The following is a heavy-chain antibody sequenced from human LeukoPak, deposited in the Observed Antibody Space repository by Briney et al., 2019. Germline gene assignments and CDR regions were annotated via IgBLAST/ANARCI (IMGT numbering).Heavy chain of an antibody. Sequence: ASVNVSCKASGGTFSSYAISWVRQAPGQGLEWMGGIIPIFGTANYAQKFQGRVTITADESTSTAYMELSSLRSEDTAVYYRARGYDFWSGNMTNWFDPWGQGTLVTVSS. V-gene: IGHV1-69*13. CDR2: IIPIFGTA. CDR3: ARGYDFWSGNMTNWFDP. J-gene: IGHJ5*02. D-gene: IGHD3-3*01. CDR1: GGTFSSYA.